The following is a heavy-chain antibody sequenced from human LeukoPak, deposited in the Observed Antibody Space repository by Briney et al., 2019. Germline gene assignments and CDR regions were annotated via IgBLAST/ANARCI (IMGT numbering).Heavy chain of an antibody. CDR2: INPNSGGT. CDR3: ARDPTHRRDTPYNWFDP. Sequence: ASVKVSCKASGYTFTGYYMHWVRQAPGQGLEWMGWINPNSGGTNYAQKFQGRVTMTRDTSISTAYMELSRLRSDDTAVYYCARDPTHRRDTPYNWFDPWGQGTLVTVSS. D-gene: IGHD3-16*02. V-gene: IGHV1-2*02. J-gene: IGHJ5*02. CDR1: GYTFTGYY.